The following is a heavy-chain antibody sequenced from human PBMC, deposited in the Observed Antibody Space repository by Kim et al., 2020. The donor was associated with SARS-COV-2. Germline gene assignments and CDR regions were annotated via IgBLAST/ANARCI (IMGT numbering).Heavy chain of an antibody. D-gene: IGHD5-18*01. CDR3: AKGPGYSYGPYYYGMDV. V-gene: IGHV3-33*06. Sequence: VKGRFTISRDNSKNTLYLQMNSLRAEDTAVYYCAKGPGYSYGPYYYGMDVWGQGTTVTVSS. J-gene: IGHJ6*02.